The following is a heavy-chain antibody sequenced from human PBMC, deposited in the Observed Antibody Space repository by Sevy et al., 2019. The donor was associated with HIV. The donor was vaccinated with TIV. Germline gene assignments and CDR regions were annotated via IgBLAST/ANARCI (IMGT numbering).Heavy chain of an antibody. CDR1: GFTFSSYW. CDR2: IKQDGSEK. J-gene: IGHJ4*02. V-gene: IGHV3-7*01. CDR3: ASYDFWSGYSNFDY. D-gene: IGHD3-3*01. Sequence: GGSLRLSCAASGFTFSSYWMSWVRQAPGKGLEWVANIKQDGSEKYYVDSVKGRFTISRDNAKKSLYLQMNSLRAEDTAVYYCASYDFWSGYSNFDYWGQGTLVTVSS.